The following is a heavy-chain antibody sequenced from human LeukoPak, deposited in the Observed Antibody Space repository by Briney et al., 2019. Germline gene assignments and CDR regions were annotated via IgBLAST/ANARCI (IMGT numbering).Heavy chain of an antibody. Sequence: GGSLRLSCAASGFTFSSYWMSWVRQAPGKGLEWVANIKQDGSEKYYVDSVKGRFTISRDNAKNSLYLQMNSLRAEDTAVYYCARVMYSSGWSFDYWGQGTLVTVSS. D-gene: IGHD6-19*01. CDR3: ARVMYSSGWSFDY. V-gene: IGHV3-7*01. J-gene: IGHJ4*02. CDR1: GFTFSSYW. CDR2: IKQDGSEK.